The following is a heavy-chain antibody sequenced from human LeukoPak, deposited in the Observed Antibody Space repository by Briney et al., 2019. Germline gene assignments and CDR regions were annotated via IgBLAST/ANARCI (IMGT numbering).Heavy chain of an antibody. CDR3: ARVGLSSGYYFAFDY. Sequence: GASVKVSCKASGGTFSSYAISWVRQAPGQGLEWMGIINPSGGSTSYAQKFQGRVTMTRDTSTSTVYMELSSLRSEDTAVYYCARVGLSSGYYFAFDYWGQGTLVTVSS. D-gene: IGHD3-22*01. CDR1: GGTFSSYA. V-gene: IGHV1-46*01. CDR2: INPSGGST. J-gene: IGHJ4*02.